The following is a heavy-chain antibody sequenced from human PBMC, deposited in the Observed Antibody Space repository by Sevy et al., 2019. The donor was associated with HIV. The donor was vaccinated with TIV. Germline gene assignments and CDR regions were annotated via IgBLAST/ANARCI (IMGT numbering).Heavy chain of an antibody. Sequence: GGSLRLSCAASGFTFSSYWMSWVRQAPGKGLEWVANIKQDGSEKYYVDSVKGRFTISRDNAKNSLYLQMNSLRAEDTAVYYCAREGGMVYAILDYWGQGTLATVSS. J-gene: IGHJ4*02. CDR2: IKQDGSEK. V-gene: IGHV3-7*03. CDR1: GFTFSSYW. D-gene: IGHD2-8*01. CDR3: AREGGMVYAILDY.